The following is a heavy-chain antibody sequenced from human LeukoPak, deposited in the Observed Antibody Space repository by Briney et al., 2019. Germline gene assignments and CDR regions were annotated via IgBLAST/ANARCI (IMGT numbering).Heavy chain of an antibody. CDR1: GFTFDDYA. Sequence: GGSLRLSCAASGFTFDDYAMHWVRQAPGKGLEWVSGISWNSGSIGYADSVQGRFTISRDNAKNSLYLQMNSLRAEDTALYYCAKKGGSGHFYFDYWGQGTLVTVSS. V-gene: IGHV3-9*01. CDR3: AKKGGSGHFYFDY. J-gene: IGHJ4*02. CDR2: ISWNSGSI. D-gene: IGHD6-19*01.